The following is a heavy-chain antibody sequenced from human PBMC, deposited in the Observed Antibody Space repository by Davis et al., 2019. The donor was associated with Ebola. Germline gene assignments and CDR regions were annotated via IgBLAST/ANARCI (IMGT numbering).Heavy chain of an antibody. Sequence: GESLKISCAVSGFIARHYGMHWARQAPGKGLEWVAVIWSDGTTKHYADSVKGRFTIARDDSKNTLYLQMNSLRADDTAVYYCARDPDLTGTNDAFDIWGQGTMVTVSS. D-gene: IGHD1-14*01. J-gene: IGHJ3*02. V-gene: IGHV3-33*01. CDR2: IWSDGTTK. CDR1: GFIARHYG. CDR3: ARDPDLTGTNDAFDI.